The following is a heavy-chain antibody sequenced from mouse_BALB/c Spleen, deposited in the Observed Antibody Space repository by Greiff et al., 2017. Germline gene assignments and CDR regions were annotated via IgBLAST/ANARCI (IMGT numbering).Heavy chain of an antibody. CDR1: GYTFTSYY. Sequence: QVQLQQSGAELVKPGASVKLSCKASGYTFTSYYMYWVKQRPGQGLEWIGEINPSNGGTNFNEKFKSKATLTVDKSSSTAYMQLSSLTSEDSAVYYCARSYYGRMDYWGQGTSVTVSS. D-gene: IGHD2-10*01. CDR2: INPSNGGT. V-gene: IGHV1S81*02. J-gene: IGHJ4*01. CDR3: ARSYYGRMDY.